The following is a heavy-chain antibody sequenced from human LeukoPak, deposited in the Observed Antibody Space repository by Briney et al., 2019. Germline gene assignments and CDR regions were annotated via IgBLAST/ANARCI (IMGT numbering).Heavy chain of an antibody. V-gene: IGHV3-23*01. CDR1: GFTFSSYA. CDR3: AKDRVYYYDSSGYYRPLGGFDY. Sequence: GGSLRLSCAASGFTFSSYAMSGVRQAPGKGLEWVSAINGGGGNTDYADSVKGRFTISRDNSKNTLYLQMNSLRAEDTAVYYCAKDRVYYYDSSGYYRPLGGFDYWGQGTLVTVSS. J-gene: IGHJ4*02. D-gene: IGHD3-22*01. CDR2: INGGGGNT.